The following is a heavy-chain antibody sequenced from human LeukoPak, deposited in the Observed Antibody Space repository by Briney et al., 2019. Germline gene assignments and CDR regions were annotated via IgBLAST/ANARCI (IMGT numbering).Heavy chain of an antibody. J-gene: IGHJ4*02. CDR3: AKDGCSSTSCYIDY. CDR2: ISGSGSST. V-gene: IGHV3-23*01. CDR1: GFTFSSYA. Sequence: GGSLRLSCAASGFTFSSYAMSWVRQAPGKGLEWVSAISGSGSSTYYADSVKGRFTISRDNAKNSLYLQMNSLRAEDMALYYCAKDGCSSTSCYIDYWGQGTLVTVSS. D-gene: IGHD2-2*02.